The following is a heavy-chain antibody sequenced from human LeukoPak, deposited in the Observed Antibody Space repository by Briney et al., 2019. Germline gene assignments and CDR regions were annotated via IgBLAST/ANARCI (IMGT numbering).Heavy chain of an antibody. Sequence: LSGGSLRLSCAASGFTFSSYAMHWVRQAPGKGLEWVAVISYDGSNKYYADSVKGRFTISRDNSKNTLYLQMNSLRAGDTAVYYCAREVGNQINWFDPWGQGTLVTVSS. D-gene: IGHD1-14*01. V-gene: IGHV3-30*04. CDR2: ISYDGSNK. CDR1: GFTFSSYA. J-gene: IGHJ5*02. CDR3: AREVGNQINWFDP.